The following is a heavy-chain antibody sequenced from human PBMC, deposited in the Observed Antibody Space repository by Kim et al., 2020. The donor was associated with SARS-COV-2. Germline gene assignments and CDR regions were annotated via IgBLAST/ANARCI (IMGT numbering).Heavy chain of an antibody. D-gene: IGHD6-19*01. CDR1: GYSFTSYW. Sequence: GESLKISCKGSGYSFTSYWIGWVRQRPGKGLEWMGIIYPGDSDTRYSPSFQGQVPISADKSISTAYLQWSSLKASDTAMYYCARRGSSWYSSGWYHYYYGMDVWGQGTTVTVSS. CDR3: ARRGSSWYSSGWYHYYYGMDV. V-gene: IGHV5-51*01. CDR2: IYPGDSDT. J-gene: IGHJ6*02.